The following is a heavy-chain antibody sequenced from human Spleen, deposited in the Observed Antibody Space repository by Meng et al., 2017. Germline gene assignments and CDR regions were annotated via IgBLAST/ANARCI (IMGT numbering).Heavy chain of an antibody. D-gene: IGHD6-19*01. CDR2: INPSGGST. CDR1: GYTLMNNG. CDR3: ARDQNSSGWF. V-gene: IGHV1-46*01. J-gene: IGHJ4*02. Sequence: ASVKVSCKASGYTLMNNGFSWVRQAPGQGLEWMGIINPSGGSTSYAQKFQGRVTMTRDTSTSTVYMELSSLRSEDTAVYYCARDQNSSGWFWGQGTLVTVSS.